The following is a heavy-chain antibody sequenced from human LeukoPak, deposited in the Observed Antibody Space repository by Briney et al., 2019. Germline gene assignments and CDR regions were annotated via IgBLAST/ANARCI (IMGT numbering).Heavy chain of an antibody. Sequence: SETLSLTCTVSGGSISSYYWSWIRQSPGKGRECIGYIHYTGSTNYNPSLKSRVTISVETSKNQFSLKLKSVTAADTAVYYCARGGYYGSGNDFRFDPWGQGTLVTVSS. D-gene: IGHD3-10*01. CDR2: IHYTGST. CDR3: ARGGYYGSGNDFRFDP. V-gene: IGHV4-59*01. J-gene: IGHJ5*02. CDR1: GGSISSYY.